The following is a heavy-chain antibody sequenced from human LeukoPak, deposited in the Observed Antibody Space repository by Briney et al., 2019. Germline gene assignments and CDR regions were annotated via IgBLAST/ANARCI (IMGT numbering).Heavy chain of an antibody. CDR2: IYSGGST. CDR3: ARANSGSYSWGMDV. Sequence: GGSLRLSCAASGFTVSSHYMSRVRQAPGKGLEWVSVIYSGGSTYYADSVKGRFTISRDNSKNTLYLQMNSLRAEDTAVYYCARANSGSYSWGMDVWGQGTTVTVSS. D-gene: IGHD1-26*01. J-gene: IGHJ6*02. CDR1: GFTVSSHY. V-gene: IGHV3-53*01.